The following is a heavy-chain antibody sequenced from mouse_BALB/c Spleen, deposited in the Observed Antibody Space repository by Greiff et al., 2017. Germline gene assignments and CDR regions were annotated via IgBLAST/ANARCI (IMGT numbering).Heavy chain of an antibody. Sequence: VQLVESGAELVRPGSSVKISCKASGYAFSSYWMNWVKQRPGQGLEWIGQIYPGDGDTNYNGKFKGKATLTADKSSSTAYMQLSSLTSEDSAVYFCARDYYGPYAMDYWGQGTSVTVSS. CDR1: GYAFSSYW. CDR3: ARDYYGPYAMDY. V-gene: IGHV1-80*01. J-gene: IGHJ4*01. CDR2: IYPGDGDT. D-gene: IGHD1-1*01.